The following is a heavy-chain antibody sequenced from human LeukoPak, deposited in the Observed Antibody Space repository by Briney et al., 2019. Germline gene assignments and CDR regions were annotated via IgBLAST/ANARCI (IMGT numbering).Heavy chain of an antibody. CDR1: EGTFSSYA. Sequence: SVKVSCKASEGTFSSYAISWVRQAPGQGLEWMGRIIPILGIANYAQKFQGRVTITADKSTSTAYMELSSLRSEDTAVYYCARSPVLRFLEWLSTYGMDVWGQGTTVTVSS. D-gene: IGHD3-3*01. J-gene: IGHJ6*02. CDR2: IIPILGIA. CDR3: ARSPVLRFLEWLSTYGMDV. V-gene: IGHV1-69*04.